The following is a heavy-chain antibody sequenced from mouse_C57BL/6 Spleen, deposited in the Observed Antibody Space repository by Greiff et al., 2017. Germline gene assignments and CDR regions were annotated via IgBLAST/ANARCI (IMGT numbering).Heavy chain of an antibody. CDR2: IDPEDGET. CDR3: ARAGSSTSYFDY. D-gene: IGHD1-1*01. Sequence: VQLKESGAELVKPGASVKLSCTASGFNIKDYYMHWVKQRTEQGLEWIGRIDPEDGETKYAPNFQGKAPITADTSSHTAYLRLSSLTSEDTAVYYFARAGSSTSYFDYWGQGTTLTVSA. CDR1: GFNIKDYY. J-gene: IGHJ2*01. V-gene: IGHV14-2*01.